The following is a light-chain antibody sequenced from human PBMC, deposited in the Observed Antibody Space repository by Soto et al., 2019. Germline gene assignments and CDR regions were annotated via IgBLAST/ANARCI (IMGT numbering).Light chain of an antibody. Sequence: QSVLTQPASVSGSPGQSITISCTGTSSDVGSYNLVSWYQQHPGKAPKLMIYEGSKRPSGVSNRFSGSKSGNTASLTISGLQSEDEADYYCCSYAGSRVFGTGTK. J-gene: IGLJ1*01. CDR3: CSYAGSRV. V-gene: IGLV2-23*01. CDR2: EGS. CDR1: SSDVGSYNL.